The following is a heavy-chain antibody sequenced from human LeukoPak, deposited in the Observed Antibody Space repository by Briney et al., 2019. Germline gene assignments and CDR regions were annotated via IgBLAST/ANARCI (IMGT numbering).Heavy chain of an antibody. CDR3: ARVSGLENYFDY. V-gene: IGHV3-53*01. CDR2: IYSGGST. J-gene: IGHJ4*02. Sequence: YPGGSLRLSCAASGFTFSTYWMSWVRQAPGKGLEWVSVIYSGGSTYYADSVKGRFTISRDNSKNTLYLQMNSLRAEDTAVYYCARVSGLENYFDYWGQGTLVTVSS. D-gene: IGHD1-1*01. CDR1: GFTFSTYW.